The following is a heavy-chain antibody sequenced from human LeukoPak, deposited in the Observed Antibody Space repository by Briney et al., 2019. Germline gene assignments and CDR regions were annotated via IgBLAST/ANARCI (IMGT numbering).Heavy chain of an antibody. J-gene: IGHJ4*02. CDR2: INHSGST. D-gene: IGHD1-1*01. CDR1: GGSFSGYY. Sequence: PSETLSLTCAVYGGSFSGYYWSWIRQPPGKGLEWFGEINHSGSTNYNPSLKSRVTISVDTSKNQFSLKLSSVTAADTAVYYCARLLRRLYYFDYWGQGTLVTVSS. V-gene: IGHV4-34*01. CDR3: ARLLRRLYYFDY.